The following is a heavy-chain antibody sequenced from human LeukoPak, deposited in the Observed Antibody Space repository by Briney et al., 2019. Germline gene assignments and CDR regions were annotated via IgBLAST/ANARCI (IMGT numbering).Heavy chain of an antibody. CDR1: GFTFSNFA. CDR3: AKSSLAYYDFWSGLDY. J-gene: IGHJ4*02. CDR2: ISGSRDGT. V-gene: IGHV3-23*01. D-gene: IGHD3-3*01. Sequence: GGPLRLSCATSGFTFSNFAMTWVRQAPGKGLEWVSSISGSRDGTYYPDSVKGRFTISSDNSKNALILQMNSPRAEDTALYYCAKSSLAYYDFWSGLDYWGQGALVTVSS.